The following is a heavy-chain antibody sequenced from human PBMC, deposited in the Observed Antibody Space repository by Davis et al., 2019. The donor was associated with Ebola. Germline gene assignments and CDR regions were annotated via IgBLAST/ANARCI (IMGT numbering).Heavy chain of an antibody. Sequence: GSLRLSCTVSGGFISSHYWSWIRQPPGKGLEWIGYMYYTGSTNYNPSLKSRVTISVDTSKNQFSLKLNSVTAADTAVYYCARLILAGRGPEFDPWGQGMLVTVSS. V-gene: IGHV4-59*11. CDR2: MYYTGST. J-gene: IGHJ5*02. D-gene: IGHD1-14*01. CDR3: ARLILAGRGPEFDP. CDR1: GGFISSHY.